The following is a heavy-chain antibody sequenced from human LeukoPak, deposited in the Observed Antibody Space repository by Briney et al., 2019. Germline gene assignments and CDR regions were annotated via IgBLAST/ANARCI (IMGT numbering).Heavy chain of an antibody. CDR2: IYTSGST. Sequence: SETLSLTCTVSGGSISSYYWSWIRQPAGKGLEWIGRIYTSGSTNYNPSLKSRVTISVDTSKNQFSLKLSSVTAADTAVYYCARDSLIVVISFPVYWGQGTLVTVSS. CDR1: GGSISSYY. D-gene: IGHD3-22*01. V-gene: IGHV4-4*07. J-gene: IGHJ4*02. CDR3: ARDSLIVVISFPVY.